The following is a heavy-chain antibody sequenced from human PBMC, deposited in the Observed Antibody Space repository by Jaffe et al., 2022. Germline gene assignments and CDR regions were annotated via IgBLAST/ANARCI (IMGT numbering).Heavy chain of an antibody. Sequence: EVQLVESGGGLVQPGGSLRLSCAASGFTFSTYWMSWVRQAPGEGLEWVANMNHDGREKNYLDSVKGRFAISRDNAKNSLYLQMNSLAADDTAVYYCVREWLIGDVAPSPRFDYWGQGILVTVSS. J-gene: IGHJ4*02. CDR2: MNHDGREK. V-gene: IGHV3-7*05. CDR3: VREWLIGDVAPSPRFDY. CDR1: GFTFSTYW. D-gene: IGHD7-27*01.